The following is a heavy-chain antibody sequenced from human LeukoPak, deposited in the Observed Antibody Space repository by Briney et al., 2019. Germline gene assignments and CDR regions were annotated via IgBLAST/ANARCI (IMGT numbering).Heavy chain of an antibody. CDR2: IYNSRNT. CDR1: LGSISSYY. J-gene: IGHJ4*02. Sequence: SETLSLTCTVSLGSISSYYGSCVRQPPGKGLEWIVYIYNSRNTNYNPALKSRVTISVDASKNQFSLKLSSVTAADTAVYYCARAGYGDYLGDYWGQGTLVTVSS. D-gene: IGHD4-17*01. V-gene: IGHV4-59*01. CDR3: ARAGYGDYLGDY.